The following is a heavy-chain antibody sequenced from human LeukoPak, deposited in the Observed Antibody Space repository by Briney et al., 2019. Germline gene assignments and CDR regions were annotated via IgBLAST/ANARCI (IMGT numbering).Heavy chain of an antibody. D-gene: IGHD1-26*01. J-gene: IGHJ4*02. CDR2: IYPGDSDT. CDR1: GYISTSYW. CDR3: ARHGEVGAIPY. V-gene: IGHV5-51*01. Sequence: GESLNISCKGSGYISTSYWIGWVRQMPGKRLEWMGIIYPGDSDTRYSPSFQGQVTISADKSISTAYLQWSSLKASDTAMYYCARHGEVGAIPYWGQGTLVTVSS.